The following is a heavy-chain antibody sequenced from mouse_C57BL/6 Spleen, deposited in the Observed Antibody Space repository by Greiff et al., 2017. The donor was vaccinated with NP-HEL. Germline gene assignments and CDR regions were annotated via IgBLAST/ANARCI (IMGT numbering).Heavy chain of an antibody. J-gene: IGHJ3*01. CDR3: ARQNYGSHQAWFAY. CDR1: GFTFSSYT. Sequence: EVKLMESGGGLVKPGGSLKLSCAASGFTFSSYTMSWVRQTPEKRLEWVATISGGGGNTYYPDSVKGRFTISRDNAKNTLYLQMSSLRSEDTALYYCARQNYGSHQAWFAYWGQGTLVTVSA. V-gene: IGHV5-9*01. D-gene: IGHD1-1*01. CDR2: ISGGGGNT.